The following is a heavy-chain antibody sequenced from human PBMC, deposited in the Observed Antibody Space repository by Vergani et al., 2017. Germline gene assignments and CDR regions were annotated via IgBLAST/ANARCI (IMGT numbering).Heavy chain of an antibody. Sequence: EVQLLESGGGLVQPGGSLRLSCAASGFTFSSYALSWVRPAPGKGLEWVSAISGTGGSTYYADSVKGRFTIARDNSKNTLNVQMNSLRAEVTAVYYCAKHHYDSRGYYYAPEDQVPQHYYYGMDVWGQGTMVTVSS. CDR2: ISGTGGST. V-gene: IGHV3-23*01. CDR1: GFTFSSYA. D-gene: IGHD3-22*01. J-gene: IGHJ6*02. CDR3: AKHHYDSRGYYYAPEDQVPQHYYYGMDV.